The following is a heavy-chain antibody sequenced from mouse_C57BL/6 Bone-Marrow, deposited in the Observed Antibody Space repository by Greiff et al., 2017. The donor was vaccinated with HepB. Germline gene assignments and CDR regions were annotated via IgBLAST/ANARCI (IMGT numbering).Heavy chain of an antibody. CDR3: TRGGYSNYVDAMDY. CDR2: ISSGGDYI. V-gene: IGHV5-9-1*02. J-gene: IGHJ4*01. Sequence: EVKLVESGEGLVKPGGSLKLSCAASGFTFSSYAMSWVRQTPEKRLEWVAYISSGGDYIYYADTVKGRFTISRDNARNTLYLQMSSLKSEDTAMYYCTRGGYSNYVDAMDYWGQGTSVTVSS. CDR1: GFTFSSYA. D-gene: IGHD2-5*01.